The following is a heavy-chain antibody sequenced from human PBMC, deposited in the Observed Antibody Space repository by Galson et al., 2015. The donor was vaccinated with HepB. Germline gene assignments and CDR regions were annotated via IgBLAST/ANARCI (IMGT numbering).Heavy chain of an antibody. CDR1: GFTFSSYG. Sequence: SLRLSCAASGFTFSSYGMHWVRQAPGKGLEWVAVITYNGRVENYSDSVKGRFTISRDNSKNTLYLQINSLRAEDTAMYYCAKAGGRYQLLYWFDPWGQGTLVTVSP. V-gene: IGHV3-30*18. D-gene: IGHD2-2*01. CDR3: AKAGGRYQLLYWFDP. CDR2: ITYNGRVE. J-gene: IGHJ5*02.